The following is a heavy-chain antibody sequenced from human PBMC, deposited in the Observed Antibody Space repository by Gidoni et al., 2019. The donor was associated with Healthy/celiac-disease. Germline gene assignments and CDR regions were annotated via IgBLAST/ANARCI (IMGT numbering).Heavy chain of an antibody. CDR1: GGSFSGYY. CDR2: INHSGST. D-gene: IGHD6-13*01. V-gene: IGHV4-34*01. J-gene: IGHJ4*02. CDR3: ARGRIAAAPY. Sequence: QVQLQQWGAGLLKSSETLSPTCAVYGGSFSGYYWSWIRQPPGKGLEWIGEINHSGSTNYNPSLKSRVTISVDTPKSQFSLKLSSVTAADTAVYYCARGRIAAAPYWGQGTLVTVSS.